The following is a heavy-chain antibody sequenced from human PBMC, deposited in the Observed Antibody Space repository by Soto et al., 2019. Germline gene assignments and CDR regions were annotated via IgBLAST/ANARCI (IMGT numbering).Heavy chain of an antibody. J-gene: IGHJ6*02. CDR2: IVVGSGNT. CDR1: GFTFTSSA. CDR3: ARGYYYYDSSGYSYEYYYGMDV. V-gene: IGHV1-58*02. D-gene: IGHD3-22*01. Sequence: SVKVSCKASGFTFTSSAMQWVRQARGQRLEWIGWIVVGSGNTNYAQKFQERVTITTDMSTSTAYMELRSLRSDDTAVYYCARGYYYYDSSGYSYEYYYGMDVWGQGTTVTVSS.